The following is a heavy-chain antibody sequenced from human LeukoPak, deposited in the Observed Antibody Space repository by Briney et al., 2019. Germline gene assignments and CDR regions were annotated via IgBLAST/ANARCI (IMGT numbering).Heavy chain of an antibody. J-gene: IGHJ4*02. V-gene: IGHV3-30*02. Sequence: GGSLRLSCAASGFTFSNYGMHWVRQAPGKGLEWVAFTRFDGSIKYYADSVKGRFTISRDNSKNTLYLQMSSLRAEDTAVYYCAKDRWNYNPRHFDYWGQGTLVTVSS. CDR2: TRFDGSIK. CDR1: GFTFSNYG. CDR3: AKDRWNYNPRHFDY. D-gene: IGHD1-7*01.